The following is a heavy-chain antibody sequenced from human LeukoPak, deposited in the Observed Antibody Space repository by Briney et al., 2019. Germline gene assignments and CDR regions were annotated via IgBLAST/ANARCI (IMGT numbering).Heavy chain of an antibody. J-gene: IGHJ3*02. V-gene: IGHV1-2*02. CDR1: GYTFTGYY. CDR2: INPNSGGT. CDR3: ARRCSGGSCYDAFDI. D-gene: IGHD2-15*01. Sequence: GASVKVSCKASGYTFTGYYMHWVRQAPGQGLEWMGWINPNSGGTNYAQKLQGRVTMTTDTSTSTAYMELRSLRSDDTAVYYCARRCSGGSCYDAFDIWGQGTMVTVSS.